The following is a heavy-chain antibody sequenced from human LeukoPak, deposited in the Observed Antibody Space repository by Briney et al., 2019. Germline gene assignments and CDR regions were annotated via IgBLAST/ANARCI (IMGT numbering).Heavy chain of an antibody. D-gene: IGHD3-22*01. CDR3: ARGFYDSSGYSNCFDP. J-gene: IGHJ5*02. Sequence: SETLSLTCTVSGDSISSSFWSWIRQPPGKTLEWIGYIYYTGTTNYNPSLKSRVTMSIDTSKNQFSLNLNSVTAADTAVYYCARGFYDSSGYSNCFDPWGQGTLVTVSS. CDR1: GDSISSSF. V-gene: IGHV4-59*01. CDR2: IYYTGTT.